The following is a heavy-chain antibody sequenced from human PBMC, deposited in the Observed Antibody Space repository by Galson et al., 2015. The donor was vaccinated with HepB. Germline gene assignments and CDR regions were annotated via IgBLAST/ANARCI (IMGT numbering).Heavy chain of an antibody. J-gene: IGHJ4*02. Sequence: SVKVSCKASGFTFTAYYLHWWRQAPGQGPEWMGWINPTDGGTSYARNFHGRVTMTRDTSITTAYMELNSLTSDDTAMFFCSRGFDYWGQGTLVAVSS. V-gene: IGHV1-2*02. CDR2: INPTDGGT. CDR3: SRGFDY. CDR1: GFTFTAYY.